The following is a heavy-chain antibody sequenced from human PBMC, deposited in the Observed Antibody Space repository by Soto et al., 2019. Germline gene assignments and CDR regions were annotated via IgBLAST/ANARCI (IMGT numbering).Heavy chain of an antibody. D-gene: IGHD5-12*01. CDR3: ARIRERWLRFMGGKNYYDMDV. J-gene: IGHJ6*02. Sequence: QSQTLSLTCAVSGGSISSYYCGWIRQPPGKGLEWIGLISYTGSTNYNPSLKSRVTISVDTSKNQFSLRLSSVTAADTAVYYCARIRERWLRFMGGKNYYDMDVWGQGTTVTVSS. CDR2: ISYTGST. V-gene: IGHV4-59*01. CDR1: GGSISSYY.